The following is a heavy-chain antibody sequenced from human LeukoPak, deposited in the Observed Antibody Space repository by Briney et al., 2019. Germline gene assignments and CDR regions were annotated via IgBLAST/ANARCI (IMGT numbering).Heavy chain of an antibody. J-gene: IGHJ6*02. D-gene: IGHD3-16*01. CDR1: GGSISSYY. CDR2: IYYSGST. V-gene: IGHV4-59*01. Sequence: PSETLSLTCTVSGGSISSYYWSWIRQPPGKGLEWIGYIYYSGSTNYNPSLKSQVTISVDTSKKQFSLKLTSVTAADTAVYYCARVGGDYGMDVWGQGTTVTVSS. CDR3: ARVGGDYGMDV.